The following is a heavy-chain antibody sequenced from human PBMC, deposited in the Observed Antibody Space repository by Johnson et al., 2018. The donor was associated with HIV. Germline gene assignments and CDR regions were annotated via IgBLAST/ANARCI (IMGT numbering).Heavy chain of an antibody. CDR3: ARVSSGGAFDI. CDR2: IKSKTDGGTT. D-gene: IGHD3-22*01. J-gene: IGHJ3*02. CDR1: GFTFINAW. V-gene: IGHV3-15*02. Sequence: VLLVESGGTLVKPGGSLSLSCAASGFTFINAWMTWVRQSPGKGLEWVGRIKSKTDGGTTDYAAPVKGRFTISRDDSKNTLYLQMKSLRPEDTAVYYCARVSSGGAFDIWGQGTMVTVSS.